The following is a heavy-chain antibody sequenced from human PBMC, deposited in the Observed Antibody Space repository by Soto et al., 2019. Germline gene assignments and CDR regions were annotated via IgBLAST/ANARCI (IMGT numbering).Heavy chain of an antibody. D-gene: IGHD4-4*01. CDR2: IIPIFGTA. Sequence: SVKVSCKASGGTFSSYAISWVRQAPGQGLEWMGGIIPIFGTANYAQKFQGRVTITADESTSTAYMELSSLRSEDTAVYYCARDRSNYSTGYYYYGMDVWGQGTTVTVSS. CDR1: GGTFSSYA. J-gene: IGHJ6*02. V-gene: IGHV1-69*13. CDR3: ARDRSNYSTGYYYYGMDV.